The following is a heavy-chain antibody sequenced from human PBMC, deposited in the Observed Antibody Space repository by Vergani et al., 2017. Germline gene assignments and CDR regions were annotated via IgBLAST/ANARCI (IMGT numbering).Heavy chain of an antibody. Sequence: QLQLQESGPGLVKPSETLSLSCRVSGDSISRSHYYWGFIRQPPGKGLEWIGSISSSGSPYYNPTLKSRLAFSLDTSKNLFSLGLKSVPATDTGMYYCARPVGPSAIADGYHVWGQGTMVTVS. D-gene: IGHD3-10*01. CDR3: ARPVGPSAIADGYHV. J-gene: IGHJ3*01. CDR2: ISSSGSP. V-gene: IGHV4-39*02. CDR1: GDSISRSHYY.